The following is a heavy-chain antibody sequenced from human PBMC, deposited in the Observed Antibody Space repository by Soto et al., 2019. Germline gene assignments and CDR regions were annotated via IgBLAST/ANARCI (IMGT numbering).Heavy chain of an antibody. V-gene: IGHV4-39*01. CDR2: IYYSGST. J-gene: IGHJ4*02. CDR1: GGSIGSSSYY. Sequence: PSETLSLTCTVSGGSIGSSSYYWGWIRQPPGKGLEWIGSIYYSGSTYYNPSLKSRVTISVDTSKNQFSLKLSSVTAADTAVYYCARHSYFDWLLYYWGQGTLVTVSS. D-gene: IGHD3-9*01. CDR3: ARHSYFDWLLYY.